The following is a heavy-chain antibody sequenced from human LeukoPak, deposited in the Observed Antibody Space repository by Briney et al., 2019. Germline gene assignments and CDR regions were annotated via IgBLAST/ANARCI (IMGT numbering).Heavy chain of an antibody. J-gene: IGHJ4*02. D-gene: IGHD6-13*01. CDR2: ISSSGSTI. V-gene: IGHV3-11*04. Sequence: GGSLRLSCAASGFTFSDYYMSWIRQAPGKGLEWVSYISSSGSTIYYADSVKGRFTISRDNSQNTFYLQMTSLRAEDTAVYYCAKDQEGGAGTGRFDYWGQGTLVTVSS. CDR3: AKDQEGGAGTGRFDY. CDR1: GFTFSDYY.